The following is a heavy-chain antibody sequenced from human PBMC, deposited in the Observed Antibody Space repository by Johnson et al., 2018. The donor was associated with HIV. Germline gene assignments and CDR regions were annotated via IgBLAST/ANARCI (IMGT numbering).Heavy chain of an antibody. J-gene: IGHJ3*02. V-gene: IGHV3-30-3*01. CDR1: GFTFSSYA. CDR2: ISYDGSNK. D-gene: IGHD2-15*01. Sequence: QVQLVESGGGVVQPGRSLRLSCAASGFTFSSYAMHWVRQAPGKGLEWVAVISYDGSNKYYADSVKGRFTISRDNSKNTLYLQMNSQRAEDTAVYYCARGPHEVVVVAATSAFDIWGQGTMVTVSS. CDR3: ARGPHEVVVVAATSAFDI.